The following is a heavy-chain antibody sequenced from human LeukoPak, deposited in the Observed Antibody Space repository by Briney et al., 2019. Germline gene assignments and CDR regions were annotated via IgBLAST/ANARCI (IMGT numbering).Heavy chain of an antibody. Sequence: ASVTVSCTASGGTFSSYTISWVRQAPGQGLEWMGRIIPILGIANYAQKFQGRVTITADKSTSTAYMELSSLRSEDTAVYYCARVSSEMATIGGDYWGQGTLVTVSS. CDR1: GGTFSSYT. V-gene: IGHV1-69*02. CDR3: ARVSSEMATIGGDY. J-gene: IGHJ4*02. D-gene: IGHD5-24*01. CDR2: IIPILGIA.